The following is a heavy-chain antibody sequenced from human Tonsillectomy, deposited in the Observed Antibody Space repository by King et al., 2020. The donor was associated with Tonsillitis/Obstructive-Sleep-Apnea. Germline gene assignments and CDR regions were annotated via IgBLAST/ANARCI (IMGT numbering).Heavy chain of an antibody. D-gene: IGHD6-6*01. Sequence: ITLKESGPTLVKPTQTLTLTCTFSGFSLSTSGVGVGWIRQPPGKALEWLALIYWDDGKRYSPSLKSRLTITKDTSKNQVVLTVTNMDPVDTATYYCAHYPPARPRAYGMDVWGQGTTVTVSS. J-gene: IGHJ6*02. CDR3: AHYPPARPRAYGMDV. V-gene: IGHV2-5*02. CDR1: GFSLSTSGVG. CDR2: IYWDDGK.